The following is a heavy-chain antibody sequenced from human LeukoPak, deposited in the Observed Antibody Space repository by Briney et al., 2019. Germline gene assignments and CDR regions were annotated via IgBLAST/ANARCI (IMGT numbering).Heavy chain of an antibody. CDR2: IYYSVRT. J-gene: IGHJ6*03. V-gene: IGHV4-59*11. CDR3: ARTGDGYNYYNYYYMDV. CDR1: GASISSHY. Sequence: SETLSLTCSVSGASISSHYWSWIRQPPGKGLEWIGYIYYSVRTNYNPSLKSRVTISVDMPNNQFSLKMSSVTAADTAVYYCARTGDGYNYYNYYYMDVWGKGTTVTVSS. D-gene: IGHD5-24*01.